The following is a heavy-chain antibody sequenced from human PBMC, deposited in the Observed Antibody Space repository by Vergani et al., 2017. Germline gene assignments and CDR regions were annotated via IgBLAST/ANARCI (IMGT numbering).Heavy chain of an antibody. D-gene: IGHD4-17*01. J-gene: IGHJ4*02. CDR3: ARDLGITSDYGDYPPVH. CDR1: GFTFSSYS. CDR2: ISSSSSYI. V-gene: IGHV3-21*01. Sequence: EVQLVESGGGLVKPGGSLRLSCAASGFTFSSYSMNWVRQAPGKGLEWVSSISSSSSYIYYADSVKGRFTTSRDNAKNSLYLQMNSLRAEDTAVYYCARDLGITSDYGDYPPVHWGQGTLVTVSS.